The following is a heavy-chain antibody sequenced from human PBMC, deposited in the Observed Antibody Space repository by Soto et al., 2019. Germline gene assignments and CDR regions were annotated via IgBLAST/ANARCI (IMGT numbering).Heavy chain of an antibody. V-gene: IGHV5-51*01. CDR1: GYSFTSYW. CDR3: ARRYYYDSTTYYPFDH. CDR2: IYPGDSDT. J-gene: IGHJ4*02. D-gene: IGHD3-22*01. Sequence: GESLKISCKGSGYSFTSYWIGWVRQMPGKGLEWMGIIYPGDSDTRYSPSFQGQVTISADKSISTAYLQWSSLKASDTAMYYCARRYYYDSTTYYPFDHWGQGTLVTVSS.